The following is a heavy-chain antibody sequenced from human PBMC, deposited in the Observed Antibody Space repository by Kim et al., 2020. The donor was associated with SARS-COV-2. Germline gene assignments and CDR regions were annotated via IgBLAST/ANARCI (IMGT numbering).Heavy chain of an antibody. D-gene: IGHD6-13*01. V-gene: IGHV4-59*01. CDR1: GDSMRTYY. CDR3: AKLWAWYTVLS. CDR2: AHSSGDT. Sequence: SETLSLTCSVSGDSMRTYYWGWIRQAPGKGLEWIGNAHSSGDTLFNPSLKSRVSMSVDTSKNQLSLELTSMTTADTAVYYCAKLWAWYTVLSWGQGTLVT. J-gene: IGHJ1*01.